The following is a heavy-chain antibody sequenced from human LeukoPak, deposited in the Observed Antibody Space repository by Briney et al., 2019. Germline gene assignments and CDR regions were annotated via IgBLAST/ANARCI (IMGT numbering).Heavy chain of an antibody. D-gene: IGHD3-10*01. J-gene: IGHJ4*02. Sequence: PGGSLRLSCAASGFTFSSYAMSWVRQAPGKGLEWVSAISGSGGSTYYADSVKGRFTISRDNSKNTLYLQMNSLRAEDTAVYYCAKESWVHYGSGSYYNAHDYWGQGTLVTVSS. CDR2: ISGSGGST. CDR3: AKESWVHYGSGSYYNAHDY. CDR1: GFTFSSYA. V-gene: IGHV3-23*01.